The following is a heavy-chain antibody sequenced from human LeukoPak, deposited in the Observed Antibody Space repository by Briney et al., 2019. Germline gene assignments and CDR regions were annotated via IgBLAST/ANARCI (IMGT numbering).Heavy chain of an antibody. CDR3: ARRGKNYHGSGTYY. V-gene: IGHV5-10-1*01. CDR1: GYIFTSYW. D-gene: IGHD3-10*01. CDR2: IDPSDSYT. Sequence: GESLKISCKGSGYIFTSYWISWVRQMPGKGLEWMGRIDPSDSYTNYSPSFQGHVTISADKSISTAYLQWSSLKTSDTAMYYCARRGKNYHGSGTYYWGQGTLVTVSS. J-gene: IGHJ4*02.